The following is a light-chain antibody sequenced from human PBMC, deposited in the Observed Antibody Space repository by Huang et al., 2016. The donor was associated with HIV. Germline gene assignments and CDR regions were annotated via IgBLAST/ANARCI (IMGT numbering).Light chain of an antibody. CDR1: QSVSSSY. CDR3: QQYGSSYT. Sequence: IVLTQSPGTLSLSPGERATLSCRASQSVSSSYLAWYRQRPGQAPRVVIYGTSNRATVIPDRFSGIGSGTDFTLTISRLDPEDFAVYYCQQYGSSYTFGQGTKLEIK. J-gene: IGKJ2*01. CDR2: GTS. V-gene: IGKV3-20*01.